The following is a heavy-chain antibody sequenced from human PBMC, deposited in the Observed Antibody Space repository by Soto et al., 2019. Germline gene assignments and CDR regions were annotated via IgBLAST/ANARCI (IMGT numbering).Heavy chain of an antibody. CDR3: AGGYCSGGSCYGFDY. Sequence: SVKVSCKASGGTFSSYTISWVRQAPGQGLEWMGRIIPILGIANYAQKFQGRVTITADKSTSTAYMELSSLRSEDTAVYYCAGGYCSGGSCYGFDYWGQGTLVTVSS. CDR1: GGTFSSYT. D-gene: IGHD2-15*01. CDR2: IIPILGIA. J-gene: IGHJ4*02. V-gene: IGHV1-69*02.